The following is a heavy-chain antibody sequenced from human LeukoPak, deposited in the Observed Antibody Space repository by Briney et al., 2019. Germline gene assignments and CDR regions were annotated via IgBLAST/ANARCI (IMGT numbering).Heavy chain of an antibody. V-gene: IGHV3-30*02. D-gene: IGHD3-22*01. Sequence: GGSLRLSCAASGFTFSGYGMHWVRQAPGKGLEWVAFVRYDSSNKYYADSVKGRFTISRDNSKNTLYLQMNSLRAEDTAVYYCAKADYYDSSGYFLWGQGTLVTVSS. CDR2: VRYDSSNK. CDR3: AKADYYDSSGYFL. CDR1: GFTFSGYG. J-gene: IGHJ4*02.